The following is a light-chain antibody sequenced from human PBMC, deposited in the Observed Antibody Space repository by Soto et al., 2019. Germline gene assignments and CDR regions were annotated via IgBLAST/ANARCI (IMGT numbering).Light chain of an antibody. V-gene: IGKV3-15*01. CDR1: QSISNN. CDR3: QQYENWPPHT. J-gene: IGKJ5*01. Sequence: EIVMTQSPATLYVSPGGRATLSCRASQSISNNLAWYQQKPGQAPRLLIYGASTRATGIAARFSGSGSGTEFTLTISSLQSEDFAVYYCQQYENWPPHTFGQGTRLEIK. CDR2: GAS.